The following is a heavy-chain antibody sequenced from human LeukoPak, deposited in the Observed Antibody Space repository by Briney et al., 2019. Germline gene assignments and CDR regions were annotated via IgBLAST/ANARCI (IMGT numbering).Heavy chain of an antibody. CDR3: ARALARWYYDSSGQLDY. D-gene: IGHD3-22*01. CDR2: ISGSGGST. CDR1: GFTFSSYA. V-gene: IGHV3-23*01. J-gene: IGHJ4*02. Sequence: GGSLRLSCAASGFTFSSYAMSWVRQAPGKGLEWVSAISGSGGSTYYADSVKGRFTISRDNSKNTLYLQMNSLRAEDTAVYYCARALARWYYDSSGQLDYWGQGTLVTVSS.